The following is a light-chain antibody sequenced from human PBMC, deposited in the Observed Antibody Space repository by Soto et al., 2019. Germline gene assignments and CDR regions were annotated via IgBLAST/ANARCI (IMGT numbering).Light chain of an antibody. CDR3: QQYDNLPYT. Sequence: DIQMTQSPSSLSASVGDRVTITCQASQDISNYLNWYQQKPGKAPKLLIYDASNLETGVPSRFSGSGSGTDFTFTISSLQPEDIATYYCQQYDNLPYTFGQGTKLDFK. CDR2: DAS. V-gene: IGKV1-33*01. J-gene: IGKJ2*01. CDR1: QDISNY.